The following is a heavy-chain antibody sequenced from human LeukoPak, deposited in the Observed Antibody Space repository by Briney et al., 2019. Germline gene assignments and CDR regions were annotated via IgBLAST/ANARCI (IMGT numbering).Heavy chain of an antibody. CDR2: INHSGST. J-gene: IGHJ5*02. CDR1: GGSFSGYY. Sequence: PSETLSLTCAVYGGSFSGYYWSWIRQPPGEGLEWIGEINHSGSTYYNPSLKSRVTISVDTSKNQFSLKLSSVTAADTAVYYCARARRFLNWFDPWGQGTLVTVSS. V-gene: IGHV4-34*01. CDR3: ARARRFLNWFDP. D-gene: IGHD3-3*01.